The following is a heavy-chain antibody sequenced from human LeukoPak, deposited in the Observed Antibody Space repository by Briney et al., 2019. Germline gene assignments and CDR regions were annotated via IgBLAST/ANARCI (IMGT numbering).Heavy chain of an antibody. Sequence: GGSLRLSCAASGFTFSSYGMHWVRQAPGKGLEWVAVISYDGSNKYYADSVKGRFTISRDNSKNTLYLQMNSLRAEDTAVYYCAKGGAWGDLRYFDWSHYFDYWGQGTLVTVSS. V-gene: IGHV3-30*18. J-gene: IGHJ4*02. CDR1: GFTFSSYG. CDR3: AKGGAWGDLRYFDWSHYFDY. CDR2: ISYDGSNK. D-gene: IGHD3-9*01.